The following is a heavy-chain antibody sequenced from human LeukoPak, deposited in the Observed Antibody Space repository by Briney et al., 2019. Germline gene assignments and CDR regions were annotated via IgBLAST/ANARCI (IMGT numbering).Heavy chain of an antibody. CDR3: AREADTAMVTGWFDS. V-gene: IGHV1-69*05. J-gene: IGHJ5*01. Sequence: ASVTVSCKASGGTFSSYVISWVRQAPGQGLEWMGGIIPVFGSAHYEQKFQGRVTITTDESTSTVYMELSSLRSEDTAVYYCAREADTAMVTGWFDSWGQGALVTVSS. CDR2: IIPVFGSA. CDR1: GGTFSSYV. D-gene: IGHD5-18*01.